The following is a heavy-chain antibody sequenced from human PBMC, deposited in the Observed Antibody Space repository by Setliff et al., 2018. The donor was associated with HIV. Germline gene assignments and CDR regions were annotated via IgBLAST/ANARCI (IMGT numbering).Heavy chain of an antibody. D-gene: IGHD3-10*01. V-gene: IGHV4-4*07. J-gene: IGHJ5*02. CDR3: ARDRHYYGSGSYGP. Sequence: PSETLSLTCTVSGGSFNNHHWSWIRQPAGKGLEWIGRIYDSGATNYKPSLKSRVTMSIDKSNNQFSLYLTSVTAADTAIYYCARDRHYYGSGSYGPWGQGILVTVSS. CDR1: GGSFNNHH. CDR2: IYDSGAT.